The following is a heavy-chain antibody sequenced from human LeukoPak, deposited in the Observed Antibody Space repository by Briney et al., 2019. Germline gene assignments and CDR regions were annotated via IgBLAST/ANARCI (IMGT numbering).Heavy chain of an antibody. Sequence: GGSLRLSCAASGFTFSIYAMSWVRQAPGKGLQWVSSITSRGESTWYVDSVKGRFTISRDNSKNTLYLQMNSLRAEDTAVYYCAKEMQIAAADPRVFDYWGQGTLVTVSS. J-gene: IGHJ4*02. CDR1: GFTFSIYA. V-gene: IGHV3-23*01. CDR2: ITSRGEST. D-gene: IGHD6-13*01. CDR3: AKEMQIAAADPRVFDY.